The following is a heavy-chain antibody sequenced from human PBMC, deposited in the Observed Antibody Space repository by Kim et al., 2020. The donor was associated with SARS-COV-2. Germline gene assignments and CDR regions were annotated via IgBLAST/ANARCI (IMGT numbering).Heavy chain of an antibody. CDR1: GYSFTSYW. J-gene: IGHJ2*01. Sequence: GESLKISCKGSGYSFTSYWIGWVRQMPGKGLEWMGIIYPGDSDTRYSPSFQGQVTISADKSISTAYLQWSSLKASDTAMYYCARPPPLYGGNSNWYFDLWGRGTLVTVSS. D-gene: IGHD4-17*01. V-gene: IGHV5-51*01. CDR3: ARPPPLYGGNSNWYFDL. CDR2: IYPGDSDT.